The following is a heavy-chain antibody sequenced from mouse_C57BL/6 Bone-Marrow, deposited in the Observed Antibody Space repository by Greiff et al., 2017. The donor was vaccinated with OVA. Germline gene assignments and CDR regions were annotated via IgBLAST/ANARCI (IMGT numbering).Heavy chain of an antibody. CDR1: GYTFTSYW. D-gene: IGHD1-1*01. Sequence: VQLQQPGAELVKPGASVKLSCKASGYTFTSYWMHWVKQRPGRGLEWIGRIDPNSGGTKYNEKFKSKATLTVDKPSSTAYMQLSSLTSEDSAVYYCARWEFITTVDWYVDVWGTGTTVTVSS. J-gene: IGHJ1*03. V-gene: IGHV1-72*01. CDR3: ARWEFITTVDWYVDV. CDR2: IDPNSGGT.